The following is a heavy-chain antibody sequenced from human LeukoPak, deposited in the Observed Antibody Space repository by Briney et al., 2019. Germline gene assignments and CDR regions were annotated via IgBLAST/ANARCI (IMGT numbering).Heavy chain of an antibody. CDR3: AKTYLDFWTGFDP. V-gene: IGHV4-38-2*01. J-gene: IGHJ5*02. Sequence: PSETLSLTCAVSGYSITSGYYWGWIRQPPGKGLEWVGSIYHSGSTYYNPSLKSRVTISVDTSKNHISLKLRSVTAADTAVYYCAKTYLDFWTGFDPWGQGTLVTVSS. CDR2: IYHSGST. D-gene: IGHD3/OR15-3a*01. CDR1: GYSITSGYY.